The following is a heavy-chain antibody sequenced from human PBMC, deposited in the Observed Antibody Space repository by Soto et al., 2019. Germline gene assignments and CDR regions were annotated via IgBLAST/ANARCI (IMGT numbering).Heavy chain of an antibody. Sequence: HISCKCSGYSFDNYWIFWVRQMPGKGLECMAIIYPGDSDRRYSPSFQGQVTISADQSISTAYLQWSSLKASDTANYYCVRYRSRDYYYGMDVWGQGNTVTVSS. CDR2: IYPGDSDR. CDR3: VRYRSRDYYYGMDV. J-gene: IGHJ6*02. CDR1: GYSFDNYW. D-gene: IGHD1-26*01. V-gene: IGHV5-51*01.